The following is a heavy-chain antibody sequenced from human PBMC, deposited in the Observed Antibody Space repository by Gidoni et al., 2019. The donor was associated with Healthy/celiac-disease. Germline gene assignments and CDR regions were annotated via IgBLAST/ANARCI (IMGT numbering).Heavy chain of an antibody. CDR2: ISSSGSTI. CDR1: GFTFSDYY. D-gene: IGHD3-3*01. Sequence: VQLVESGGGLVKPGGSLRLSCAASGFTFSDYYIGWIRQAPGKGREWVSYISSSGSTIYDADSVKGRFTISRDNAKNSLYLQMNSLRAEDTAVYYCATMRNGYYDFWSGYYPPHFDYWGQGTLVTVSS. J-gene: IGHJ4*02. CDR3: ATMRNGYYDFWSGYYPPHFDY. V-gene: IGHV3-11*01.